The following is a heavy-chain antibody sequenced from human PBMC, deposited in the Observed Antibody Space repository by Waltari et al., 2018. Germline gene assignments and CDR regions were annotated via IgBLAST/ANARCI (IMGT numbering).Heavy chain of an antibody. D-gene: IGHD3-10*01. CDR3: AREMFGSGDYFFDY. CDR1: GYIFTTYA. J-gene: IGHJ4*02. CDR2: INTNTGRP. Sequence: QVQVVQSGSELKKPGASVKVSCQPSGYIFTTYALNWVRQVPGQGLEWMGWINTNTGRPTYAQGFTGRFVFSLDTSVSTAFLQITSLKADDTAVYYCAREMFGSGDYFFDYWGQGTLVTVSS. V-gene: IGHV7-4-1*02.